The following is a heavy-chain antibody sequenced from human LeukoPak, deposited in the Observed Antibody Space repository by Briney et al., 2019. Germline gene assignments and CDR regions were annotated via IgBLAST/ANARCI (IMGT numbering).Heavy chain of an antibody. D-gene: IGHD2-21*02. Sequence: SETLSLTCTVSGGSISRSSYYWGWIRQPPGKGLEWIGSIFYSGSTYYNPSLKSRVTISVDTSKNQFSLKLSSVTAADTAVYYCARVGPPFVVVTAIRGWFDPWGQGTLVTVSS. CDR2: IFYSGST. V-gene: IGHV4-39*07. J-gene: IGHJ5*02. CDR3: ARVGPPFVVVTAIRGWFDP. CDR1: GGSISRSSYY.